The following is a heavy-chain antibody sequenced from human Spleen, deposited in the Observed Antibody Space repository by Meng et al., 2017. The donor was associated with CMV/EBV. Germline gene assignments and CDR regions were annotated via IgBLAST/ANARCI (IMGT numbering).Heavy chain of an antibody. CDR2: ISSSSSYI. Sequence: GGSLRLSCAASGFTFSSYSMNWVRQAPGKGLEWVSSISSSSSYIYYADSVKGRFTISRDNAKNSLYLQMNSLRAEDTAVYYCARDPVAATGGGVDYWGQGTLVTVSS. V-gene: IGHV3-21*01. J-gene: IGHJ4*02. D-gene: IGHD2-15*01. CDR3: ARDPVAATGGGVDY. CDR1: GFTFSSYS.